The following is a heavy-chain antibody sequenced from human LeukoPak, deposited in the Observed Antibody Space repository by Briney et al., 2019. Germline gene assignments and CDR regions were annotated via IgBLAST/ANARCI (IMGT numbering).Heavy chain of an antibody. CDR2: IYHSGSS. CDR3: ARVSSDWFYFHS. CDR1: GYFISSGNY. Sequence: SETLSLTCAVSGYFISSGNYWGWIRQPPGKGLEWIGSIYHSGSSYYNPSLKSRVTISVDTSQNQFSLKLNSVTATDTAVYYCARVSSDWFYFHSWGKGTLVTVSS. D-gene: IGHD3-9*01. V-gene: IGHV4-38-2*01. J-gene: IGHJ4*02.